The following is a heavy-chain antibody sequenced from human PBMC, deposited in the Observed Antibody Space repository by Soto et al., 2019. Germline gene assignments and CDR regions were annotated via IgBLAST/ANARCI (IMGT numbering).Heavy chain of an antibody. D-gene: IGHD1-26*01. CDR2: ISTSGSST. Sequence: QVQLVESGGGLAKPGGSLRLSCAASGFSFSDYYMSWIRQAPGKGLEWVSLISTSGSSTDYADSVKGRFTISRDNAKNSLSLQMNSLRAEDTAVYYCANLAKNYYRYLYVWGKGTTVTVSS. CDR1: GFSFSDYY. J-gene: IGHJ6*03. CDR3: ANLAKNYYRYLYV. V-gene: IGHV3-11*01.